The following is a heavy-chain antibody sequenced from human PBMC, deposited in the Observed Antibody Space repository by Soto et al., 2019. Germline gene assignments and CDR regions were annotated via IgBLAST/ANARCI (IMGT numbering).Heavy chain of an antibody. V-gene: IGHV3-7*03. CDR3: ARSRFVSGSRGDY. J-gene: IGHJ4*02. D-gene: IGHD5-12*01. CDR2: IKQDGSEK. Sequence: GGSLRLSCAASGFTFSSYWMSWVRQAPGKGLEWVANIKQDGSEKYYVDSVKGRFTISRDNAKNSLYLQMNSLRAEDTAVYYSARSRFVSGSRGDYWGQGTLVTVSS. CDR1: GFTFSSYW.